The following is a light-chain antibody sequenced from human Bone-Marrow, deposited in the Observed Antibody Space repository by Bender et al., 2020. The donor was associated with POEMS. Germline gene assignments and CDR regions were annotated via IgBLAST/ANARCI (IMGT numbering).Light chain of an antibody. CDR3: QAWDSSTYV. Sequence: SFDLTQPPSVSVSPGQTASITCSGDNLGDTYASWYQQKPGQSPMLVIFQDDKRPTGIPERLSGSNSGNTATLTISGTQAMDEADYYCQAWDSSTYVFGPGAKVPVL. J-gene: IGLJ1*01. CDR2: QDD. V-gene: IGLV3-1*01. CDR1: NLGDTY.